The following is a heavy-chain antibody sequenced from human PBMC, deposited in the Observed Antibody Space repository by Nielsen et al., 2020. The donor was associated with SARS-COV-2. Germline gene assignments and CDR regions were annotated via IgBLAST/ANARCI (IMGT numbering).Heavy chain of an antibody. D-gene: IGHD2-2*02. CDR2: VSHSGST. J-gene: IGHJ6*03. V-gene: IGHV4-34*01. CDR1: GDSFSIYY. Sequence: SETLSLTCSVSGDSFSIYYWSWIRQSPGKGLEWIGEVSHSGSTNYNPSLKSRVTLSMDKSKNQFSLRLTSVSAADTAVYFCARGDLVVVPSPLLGLGPIFYYFCLDVWGKGTTVIVSS. CDR3: ARGDLVVVPSPLLGLGPIFYYFCLDV.